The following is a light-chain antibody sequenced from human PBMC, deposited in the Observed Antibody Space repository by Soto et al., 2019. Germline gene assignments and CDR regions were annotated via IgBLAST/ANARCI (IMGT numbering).Light chain of an antibody. CDR2: DAS. CDR3: QQYHNWPIT. J-gene: IGKJ5*01. Sequence: MVMAQCPATLSVYPGERATLSYRASQSVSSNLAWHQQKNGQAPRILMYDASTRATGIPARFSGSGSGTEFNLTISSLQSEDFAVYYCQQYHNWPITFGQGTRLEIK. V-gene: IGKV3-15*01. CDR1: QSVSSN.